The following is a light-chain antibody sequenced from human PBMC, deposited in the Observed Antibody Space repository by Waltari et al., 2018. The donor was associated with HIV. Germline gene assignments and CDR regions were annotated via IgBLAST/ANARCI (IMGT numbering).Light chain of an antibody. Sequence: QSVLTQPPSASGTPGQRVTISCSGSNSNIGSNTVNWYQQLPGTAPKLLIYSNNQRPAGGPDRCSGSKSGTSASLAISGLQSEDEADYYCAAWDDSLNGVVFGGGTKLTVL. J-gene: IGLJ2*01. CDR1: NSNIGSNT. V-gene: IGLV1-44*01. CDR2: SNN. CDR3: AAWDDSLNGVV.